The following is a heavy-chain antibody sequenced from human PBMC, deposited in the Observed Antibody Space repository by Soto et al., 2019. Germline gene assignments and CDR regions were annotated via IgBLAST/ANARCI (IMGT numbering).Heavy chain of an antibody. V-gene: IGHV4-39*01. CDR1: GGSISSSSYY. CDR2: IYYSGST. CDR3: ASSVFYYYGMDV. Sequence: QLQLQESGPGLVKPSETLSLTCTVSGGSISSSSYYWGWIRQPPGKGLEWIGSIYYSGSTYYNPSLKSRVTISVDTSKNQFSLKLSSVTAADTAVYYCASSVFYYYGMDVWGQGTTVTVSS. J-gene: IGHJ6*02.